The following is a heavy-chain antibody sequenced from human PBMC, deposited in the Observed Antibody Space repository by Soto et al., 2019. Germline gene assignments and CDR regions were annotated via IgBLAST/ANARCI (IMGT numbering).Heavy chain of an antibody. CDR3: SRVRGSYYYMDV. J-gene: IGHJ6*03. CDR1: GGSFSGYY. Sequence: QVQLQQWGAGLLKPSETLSLTCAVYGGSFSGYYWSWIRQPPGKGLEWIGEINHSGSTNYNPSLKSRVTISVDTSKNQYSLNLSSVTAADTAVYYCSRVRGSYYYMDVWGKGTTVTVSS. D-gene: IGHD3-10*01. CDR2: INHSGST. V-gene: IGHV4-34*01.